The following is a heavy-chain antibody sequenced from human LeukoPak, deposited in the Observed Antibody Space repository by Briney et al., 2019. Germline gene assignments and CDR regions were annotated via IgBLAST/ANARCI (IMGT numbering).Heavy chain of an antibody. Sequence: TETLSLTCAVDGGSFSGFYWTWIRQTPGKGLDWIGEINQTPKTNYNPSLTDYNPSLKIRVTISVDSSKNQLSLKVNSVTAADSGVYYCARVRHEPLEYGYYMDVWGKGTTVTVSS. CDR3: ARVRHEPLEYGYYMDV. J-gene: IGHJ6*03. D-gene: IGHD3-3*01. CDR2: INQTPKTNYNPSLT. CDR1: GGSFSGFY. V-gene: IGHV4-34*01.